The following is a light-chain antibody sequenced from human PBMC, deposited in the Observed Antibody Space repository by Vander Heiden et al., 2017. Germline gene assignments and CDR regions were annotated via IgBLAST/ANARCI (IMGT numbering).Light chain of an antibody. J-gene: IGKJ1*01. CDR1: QSLLHSNGYNY. CDR3: KQALQTLWT. Sequence: DIVMTQSPLSLPVTPGEPASISCRSSQSLLHSNGYNYLDWYLQKPGQSPQLLIYFGSNRASGVPDRFSGSGSGTDFTLKISRVEAEDVGVYYCKQALQTLWTFGQGTKVEIK. V-gene: IGKV2-28*01. CDR2: FGS.